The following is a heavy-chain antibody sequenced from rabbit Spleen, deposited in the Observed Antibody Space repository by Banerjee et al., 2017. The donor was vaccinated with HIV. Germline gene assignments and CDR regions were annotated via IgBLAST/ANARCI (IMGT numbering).Heavy chain of an antibody. CDR2: VDVGSSGFT. Sequence: VESGGDLVKPGASLTLTCTASGVSFSFNNYMCWVRPAPGKGLEWIGCVDVGSSGFTYFATWAKGRFTCSKTSSTTVTLQMTTLTAADTATYFWARDLTDVIGWNFGWWGQGTLVTVS. CDR3: ARDLTDVIGWNFGW. J-gene: IGHJ3*01. CDR1: GVSFSFNNY. V-gene: IGHV1S40*01. D-gene: IGHD4-1*01.